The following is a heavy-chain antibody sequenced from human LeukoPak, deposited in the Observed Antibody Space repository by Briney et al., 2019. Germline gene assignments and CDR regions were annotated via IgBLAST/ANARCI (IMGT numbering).Heavy chain of an antibody. CDR3: AKGRGWEASYYYYYMDV. Sequence: GGTLRLSCAASGFTFSSYGMNWVRQAPGKGLEWVSYISSSSSTIYYADSVKGRFTISRDNAKNSLYLQMNSLRAEDTAVYYCAKGRGWEASYYYYYMDVWGKGTTVTISS. V-gene: IGHV3-48*01. D-gene: IGHD1-26*01. CDR1: GFTFSSYG. J-gene: IGHJ6*03. CDR2: ISSSSSTI.